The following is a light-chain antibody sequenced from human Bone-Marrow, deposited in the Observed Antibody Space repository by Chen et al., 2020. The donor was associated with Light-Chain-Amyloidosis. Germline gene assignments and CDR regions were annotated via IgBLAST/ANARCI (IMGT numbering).Light chain of an antibody. Sequence: DIVMTQSPLSLPVPPGEPAAIPCRSSQSLLHSNGYNYLDWYLQKPGQSPQLLIYLGSNRASGVPDRFSGSGSGTDFTLKISRVDADDVGVYYCMQALQTPCAFGQGTKGEIK. V-gene: IGKV2-28*01. J-gene: IGKJ1*01. CDR1: QSLLHSNGYNY. CDR2: LGS. CDR3: MQALQTPCA.